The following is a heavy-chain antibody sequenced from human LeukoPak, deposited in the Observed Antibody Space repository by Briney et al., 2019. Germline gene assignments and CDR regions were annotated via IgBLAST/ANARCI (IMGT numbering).Heavy chain of an antibody. CDR1: GFTFSTYA. D-gene: IGHD6-19*01. CDR3: ARDRGSSGWFDY. V-gene: IGHV3-30*02. J-gene: IGHJ4*02. CDR2: IRYDGGNK. Sequence: GGSLRLSCAASGFTFSTYAMHWVRQAPGKGLEWVAFIRYDGGNKYYADSVKGRFTISRDNSKNTLYLQMNSLRAEDTAVYYCARDRGSSGWFDYWGQGTLVTVSS.